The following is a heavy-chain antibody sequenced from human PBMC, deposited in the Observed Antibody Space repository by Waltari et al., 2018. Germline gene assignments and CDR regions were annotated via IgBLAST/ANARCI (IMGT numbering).Heavy chain of an antibody. V-gene: IGHV1-69-2*01. J-gene: IGHJ4*02. CDR2: VDAEGGKT. Sequence: EVQLVQSGAEVKKPGATVKISCKVSGYNFTDYYMHWVQQAPGKGLEWMGLVDAEGGKTKDAEEFQSSVTISADTSTDTAYMELSSLRSEDTAVYYCATSEGIAAAGYFDYWGQGTLVTVSS. CDR1: GYNFTDYY. D-gene: IGHD6-13*01. CDR3: ATSEGIAAAGYFDY.